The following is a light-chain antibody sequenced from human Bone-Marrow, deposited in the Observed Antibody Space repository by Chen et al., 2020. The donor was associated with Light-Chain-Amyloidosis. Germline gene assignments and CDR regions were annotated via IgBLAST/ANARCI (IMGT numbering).Light chain of an antibody. V-gene: IGLV2-14*01. CDR1: SSDVGGDNH. Sequence: QSALTQPASVSGSPGQSITISSTGTSSDVGGDNHVSWYQQHPDKAPKLMIYEVTNRPSLVPDRFSGSKSDNTASLTISGLQTEDEADYFCSSYTITNTLVFGSGTRVTVL. CDR2: EVT. CDR3: SSYTITNTLV. J-gene: IGLJ1*01.